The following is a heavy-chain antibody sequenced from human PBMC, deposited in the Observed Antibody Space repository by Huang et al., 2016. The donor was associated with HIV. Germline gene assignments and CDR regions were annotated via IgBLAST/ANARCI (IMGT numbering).Heavy chain of an antibody. CDR1: EYTLTELS. D-gene: IGHD3-9*01. Sequence: QVQLVQSRAEVKKPGASVKVSCKVSEYTLTELSIHWVRQPPGKGLEWIGGVDPEIGETIYAQKFQGRVTMTEDTSTGTAFMELSGLRPEDTAVYYCATGFDVFFDFWGQGTLVTVSS. CDR2: VDPEIGET. J-gene: IGHJ4*02. V-gene: IGHV1-24*01. CDR3: ATGFDVFFDF.